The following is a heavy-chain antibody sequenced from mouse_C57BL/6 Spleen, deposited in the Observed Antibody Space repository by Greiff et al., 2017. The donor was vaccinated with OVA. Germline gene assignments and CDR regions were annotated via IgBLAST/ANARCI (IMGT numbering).Heavy chain of an antibody. CDR1: GYTFTDYY. J-gene: IGHJ4*01. Sequence: EVQLQQSGPELVKPGASVKISCKASGYTFTDYYMNWVKQSHGKSLEWIGDINPNNGGTSYNQKFKGKATLTVDKSSSTAYMELRSLTSEDSAVYYCARWRWSHYAMDYWGQGTSVTVSS. CDR3: ARWRWSHYAMDY. V-gene: IGHV1-26*01. D-gene: IGHD2-3*01. CDR2: INPNNGGT.